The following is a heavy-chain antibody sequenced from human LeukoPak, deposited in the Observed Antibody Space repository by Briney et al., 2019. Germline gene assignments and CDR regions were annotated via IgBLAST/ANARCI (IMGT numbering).Heavy chain of an antibody. CDR2: IKSDGSST. D-gene: IGHD4-17*01. CDR1: GFTFNTYW. Sequence: GGSLRLSCAASGFTFNTYWTHWVRQAPGKGLVWVSRIKSDGSSTKYADSVKGRFTISRDSANNRLYLQMNSLRVDDTAVYFCAREAKVTSNAFDIWGQGTVVAVSS. CDR3: AREAKVTSNAFDI. J-gene: IGHJ3*02. V-gene: IGHV3-74*03.